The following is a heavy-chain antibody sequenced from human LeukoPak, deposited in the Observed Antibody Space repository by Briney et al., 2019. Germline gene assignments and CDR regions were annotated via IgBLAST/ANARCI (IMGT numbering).Heavy chain of an antibody. V-gene: IGHV4-59*01. J-gene: IGHJ4*02. CDR3: ARSSLPYYFDY. CDR1: GGSISSYY. Sequence: SETLSLTCTVSGGSISSYYWSWIRQPPGKGLEGIGYIYYSGSTNHNPSLKSRVTISVDTSKNQFSLELNSVTAADTAVYYCARSSLPYYFDYWGQGTLGTVSS. CDR2: IYYSGST.